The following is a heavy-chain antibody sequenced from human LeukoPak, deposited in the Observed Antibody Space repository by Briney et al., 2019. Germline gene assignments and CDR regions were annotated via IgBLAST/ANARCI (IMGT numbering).Heavy chain of an antibody. CDR1: GFTFSDYY. CDR3: AGRPKGALRFLDAFDI. V-gene: IGHV3-11*04. Sequence: GGSLRLSCAASGFTFSDYYMSWIRQAPGKGLEWVSYISSSGSTIYYADSVKGRFTISRDNAKNSLYLQMNSLRAEDTAVYYCAGRPKGALRFLDAFDIWGQGTMVTVSS. J-gene: IGHJ3*02. CDR2: ISSSGSTI. D-gene: IGHD3-3*01.